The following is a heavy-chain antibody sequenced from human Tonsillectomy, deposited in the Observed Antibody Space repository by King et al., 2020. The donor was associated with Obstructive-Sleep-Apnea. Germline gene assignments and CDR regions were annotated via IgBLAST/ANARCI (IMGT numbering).Heavy chain of an antibody. Sequence: VQLQQWGAGLLKPSETLSLTCAVYGGSFSGYYWSWIRQPPGKGLEWIGEINHSGSTNYNPSLKSRVTISVDTSKNQFSLKLSSVTAADTAVYYCARGYVLRFLEWSREGYYGMDVWGQGTTVTVPS. D-gene: IGHD3-3*01. CDR3: ARGYVLRFLEWSREGYYGMDV. CDR2: INHSGST. V-gene: IGHV4-34*01. CDR1: GGSFSGYY. J-gene: IGHJ6*02.